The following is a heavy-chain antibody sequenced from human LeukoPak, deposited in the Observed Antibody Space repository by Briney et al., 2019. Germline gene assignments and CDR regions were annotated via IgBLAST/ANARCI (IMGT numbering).Heavy chain of an antibody. V-gene: IGHV4-59*01. Sequence: SETLSLTCTVSGGSISSYYWSWIRQPPGKGLEWIGYIYYSGSTNYNPSLKSRVTISVDTSKNQFSLKLSSVTAADMAVYYCASRVPYCSGGSCYPSWFDPWGQGTLVTVSS. CDR1: GGSISSYY. J-gene: IGHJ5*02. CDR3: ASRVPYCSGGSCYPSWFDP. CDR2: IYYSGST. D-gene: IGHD2-15*01.